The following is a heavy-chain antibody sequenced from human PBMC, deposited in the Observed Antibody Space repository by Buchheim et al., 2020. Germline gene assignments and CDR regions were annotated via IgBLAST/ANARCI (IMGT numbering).Heavy chain of an antibody. J-gene: IGHJ3*02. CDR1: GYTFTSCA. CDR3: ARDMHIAVAATSAFDI. CDR2: INAGNGNT. Sequence: QVQLVQSGAEVKKPGASVKASCKASGYTFTSCAMHWVRQAPGQRLEWMGWINAGNGNTKYSQKFQGRVTITRDTSASTAYMELSSLRSEDTAAYYCARDMHIAVAATSAFDIWGQGT. V-gene: IGHV1-3*01. D-gene: IGHD6-19*01.